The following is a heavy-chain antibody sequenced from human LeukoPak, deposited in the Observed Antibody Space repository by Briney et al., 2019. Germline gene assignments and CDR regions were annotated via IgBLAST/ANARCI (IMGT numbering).Heavy chain of an antibody. D-gene: IGHD1-26*01. CDR2: IRYDGSSK. J-gene: IGHJ4*02. CDR1: GFTFSSYG. CDR3: ARDLSVGAKPDLGFDY. Sequence: GGSLRLSCAASGFTFSSYGMHWVRQAPGKGLEWVAFIRYDGSSKYYTDSVKGRFTISRDNAKNSLYLQMISLRAEDTAVYYCARDLSVGAKPDLGFDYWGQGTLVTVSS. V-gene: IGHV3-30*02.